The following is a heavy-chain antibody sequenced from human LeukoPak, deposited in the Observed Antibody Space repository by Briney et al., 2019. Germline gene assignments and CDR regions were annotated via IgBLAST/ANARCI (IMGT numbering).Heavy chain of an antibody. Sequence: GGSLRLSCAASGFTFSNFWMHWVRQAPGKGLVWVSGIKSDGSSTSYVDSVKGRFTISRDNAKNTLDLQMNSLRAEDTAVYYCAELGITMIGGVWGKGTTVTISS. V-gene: IGHV3-74*01. CDR3: AELGITMIGGV. D-gene: IGHD3-10*02. CDR1: GFTFSNFW. CDR2: IKSDGSST. J-gene: IGHJ6*04.